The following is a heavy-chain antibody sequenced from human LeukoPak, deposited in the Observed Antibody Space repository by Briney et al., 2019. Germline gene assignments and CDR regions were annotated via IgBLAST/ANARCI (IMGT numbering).Heavy chain of an antibody. D-gene: IGHD6-6*01. J-gene: IGHJ3*02. CDR1: GFTVSSNY. CDR2: IYSGGST. V-gene: IGHV3-53*01. Sequence: GGSLRLSSAASGFTVSSNYMSWVRQAPGKGLEWVSVIYSGGSTYYADSVKGRFTISRDNSKNTLYLQMNSLRAEDTAVYYCASLAARPVYAFDIWGQGTMVTVSS. CDR3: ASLAARPVYAFDI.